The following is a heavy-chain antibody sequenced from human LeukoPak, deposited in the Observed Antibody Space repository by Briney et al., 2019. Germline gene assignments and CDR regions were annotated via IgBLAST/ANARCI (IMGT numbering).Heavy chain of an antibody. CDR3: ARDRYYDFWSGYYTGRWGGSNYGMDV. CDR1: GGSISSGDYY. Sequence: PSQTLSLTCTVSGGSISSGDYYWSWIRQPPGKGLEWIGYIYYSGSTYYNPSLKSRVTISVDTSKNQLSLKLSSVTAADTAVYYCARDRYYDFWSGYYTGRWGGSNYGMDVWGQGTTVTVSS. J-gene: IGHJ6*02. V-gene: IGHV4-30-4*01. CDR2: IYYSGST. D-gene: IGHD3-3*01.